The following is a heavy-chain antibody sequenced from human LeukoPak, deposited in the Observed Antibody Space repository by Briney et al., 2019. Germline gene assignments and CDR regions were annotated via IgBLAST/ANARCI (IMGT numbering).Heavy chain of an antibody. CDR1: GYTLTELS. V-gene: IGHV1-24*01. J-gene: IGHJ4*02. CDR2: FDPEDGET. Sequence: RASVNVSCKVSGYTLTELSMHWVRQAPGKGLEWMGGFDPEDGETIYAQNFQGRVTMTEDTSTDTAYMELSSLRSEDTAVYYCATDRVRKEYYDSSGYLYYFDYWGQGTLVTVSS. D-gene: IGHD3-22*01. CDR3: ATDRVRKEYYDSSGYLYYFDY.